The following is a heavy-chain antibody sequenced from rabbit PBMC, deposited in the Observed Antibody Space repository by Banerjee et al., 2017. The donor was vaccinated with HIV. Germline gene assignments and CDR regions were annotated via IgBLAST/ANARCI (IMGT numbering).Heavy chain of an antibody. CDR3: ARVGYDDYGDLPILFNL. J-gene: IGHJ4*01. D-gene: IGHD2-1*01. CDR2: IYAGSSGST. Sequence: QEQLEESGGDLVKPEGSLTLTCTASGFSFSSSYWICWVRQAPGKGLEWIACIYAGSSGSTYYASWAKGRFTISKTSSTTVTLQMTSLTAADTATYFCARVGYDDYGDLPILFNLWGPGTLVTVS. V-gene: IGHV1S45*01. CDR1: GFSFSSSYW.